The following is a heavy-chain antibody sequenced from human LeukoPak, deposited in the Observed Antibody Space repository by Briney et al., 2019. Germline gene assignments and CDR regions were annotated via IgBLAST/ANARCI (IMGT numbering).Heavy chain of an antibody. J-gene: IGHJ4*02. CDR1: GFTFSSYS. Sequence: PGGSLRLSCAASGFTFSSYSMNWVRQAPGKGLEWVSYISSGSSYTNYADSVKGRFTICRDNAKNSLYLHMNSLRAEDTAVYYCARDKNLYYYSSGYYATRFDYWGQGTLVTVSS. CDR3: ARDKNLYYYSSGYYATRFDY. CDR2: ISSGSSYT. V-gene: IGHV3-21*05. D-gene: IGHD3-22*01.